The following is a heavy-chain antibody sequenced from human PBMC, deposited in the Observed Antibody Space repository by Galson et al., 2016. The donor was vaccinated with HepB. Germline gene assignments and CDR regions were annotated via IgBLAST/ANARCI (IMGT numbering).Heavy chain of an antibody. V-gene: IGHV4-31*03. J-gene: IGHJ6*02. CDR1: NGSISSGDSY. CDR3: AREAISKIRVVIWGHGRDV. Sequence: TLSLTCTVSNGSISSGDSYWSWIRQHPGKGLEWIGYIYYTGTTFYNPSLKSRLFMSVDTSKNQFSLRLTSVTAADTASYFCAREAISKIRVVIWGHGRDVWGRGATVTVSS. D-gene: IGHD3-10*01. CDR2: IYYTGTT.